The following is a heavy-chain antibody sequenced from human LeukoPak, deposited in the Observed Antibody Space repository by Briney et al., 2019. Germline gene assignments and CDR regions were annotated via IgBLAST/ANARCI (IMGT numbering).Heavy chain of an antibody. CDR3: ARVSYGSGSSFFDI. V-gene: IGHV4-34*01. CDR1: GGSFSGYY. J-gene: IGHJ3*02. CDR2: INHSGST. Sequence: SETLSLTCAVYGGSFSGYYWSWIRQPPGKGLEWIGEINHSGSTNYNPSLKSRVTISVDTSKNQFSLKLSSVTAADTAVYYCARVSYGSGSSFFDIWGQGTMVTVSS. D-gene: IGHD3-10*01.